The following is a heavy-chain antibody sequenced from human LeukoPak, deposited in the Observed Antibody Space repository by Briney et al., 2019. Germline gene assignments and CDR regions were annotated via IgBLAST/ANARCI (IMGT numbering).Heavy chain of an antibody. V-gene: IGHV4-59*01. Sequence: SETLSLTCTVSGGSISSYYWSWIRQPPGKGLEWIGYIYYSGSTNYNPSLKSRVTISVDTSKNQSSLKLSSVTAADTAVYYCARAGSYYRYAPFDPWGQGTLVTVSS. CDR3: ARAGSYYRYAPFDP. CDR2: IYYSGST. J-gene: IGHJ5*02. D-gene: IGHD3-10*01. CDR1: GGSISSYY.